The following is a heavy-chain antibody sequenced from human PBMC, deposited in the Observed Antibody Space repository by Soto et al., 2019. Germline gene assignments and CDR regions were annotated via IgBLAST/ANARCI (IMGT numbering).Heavy chain of an antibody. CDR3: ARGLFRSPGARIVVVPAAMGF. CDR2: MNPNSGNT. CDR1: GYTFTSYD. J-gene: IGHJ4*02. D-gene: IGHD2-2*01. Sequence: QVQLVQSGAEVKKPGASVKVSCKASGYTFTSYDINWVGQATGQGLEWMGWMNPNSGNTGYAQKFQGRVTMTRNTSISTAYMELSSPRSEDTAVYYCARGLFRSPGARIVVVPAAMGFWGQGTLVTVSS. V-gene: IGHV1-8*01.